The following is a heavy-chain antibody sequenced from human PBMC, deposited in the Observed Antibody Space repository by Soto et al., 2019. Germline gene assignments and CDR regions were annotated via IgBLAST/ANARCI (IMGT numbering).Heavy chain of an antibody. D-gene: IGHD3-10*01. CDR2: VYYNENT. V-gene: IGHV4-39*01. Sequence: SETLSLTCSVSGASINNFAYYWGWIRQPPGKGLEWIGTVYYNENTYYNPSLKSRVAISVDTAKNQFSLNLRPVTAADTAIYFCARRERYYGSPGWFDPWGQGTLVTVSS. CDR3: ARRERYYGSPGWFDP. J-gene: IGHJ5*01. CDR1: GASINNFAYY.